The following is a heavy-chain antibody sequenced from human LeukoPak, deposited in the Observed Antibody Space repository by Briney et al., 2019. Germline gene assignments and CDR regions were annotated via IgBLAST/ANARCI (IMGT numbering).Heavy chain of an antibody. CDR2: INHSGST. CDR1: GGSFSGYY. V-gene: IGHV4-34*01. J-gene: IGHJ6*03. D-gene: IGHD3-3*01. Sequence: PSETLSLTCAVYGGSFSGYYWSWIRQPPGKGREWIGEINHSGSTNYNPSLKSRVTISVDTSKNQFSLKLSSVTAADTAVYYCARRYDFWSGYYHYYYYYMDVWGKGTTVTVSS. CDR3: ARRYDFWSGYYHYYYYYMDV.